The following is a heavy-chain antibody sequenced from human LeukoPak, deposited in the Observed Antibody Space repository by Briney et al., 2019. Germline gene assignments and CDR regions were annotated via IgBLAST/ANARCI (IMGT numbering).Heavy chain of an antibody. CDR3: ARARYSYGSGSYAGYYYYYGMDV. V-gene: IGHV1-2*02. J-gene: IGHJ6*04. D-gene: IGHD3-10*01. Sequence: GASVKLSCKASGYTFTSYDMHWVRQAPGKGLEWVAGITPNSGSTNYAEKVQGRFTMSRDNSISTAYMEMSRLRAEDTAVYSCARARYSYGSGSYAGYYYYYGMDVWGEGTTVTVSS. CDR2: ITPNSGST. CDR1: GYTFTSYD.